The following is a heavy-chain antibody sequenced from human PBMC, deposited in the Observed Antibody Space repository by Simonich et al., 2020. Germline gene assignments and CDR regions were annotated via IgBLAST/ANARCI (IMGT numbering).Heavy chain of an antibody. Sequence: EVQLVESGGGLVKPGGSLRLSCAASGFTFSSYSMNWVRQAPGNGLEWVSSMSRSSSYIYYADSVKGRFTISRENAKNSLYLQMNSLRAEDTAVYYCARDVDTAMVFDYWGQGTLVTVSS. CDR2: MSRSSSYI. D-gene: IGHD5-18*01. CDR3: ARDVDTAMVFDY. J-gene: IGHJ4*02. CDR1: GFTFSSYS. V-gene: IGHV3-21*01.